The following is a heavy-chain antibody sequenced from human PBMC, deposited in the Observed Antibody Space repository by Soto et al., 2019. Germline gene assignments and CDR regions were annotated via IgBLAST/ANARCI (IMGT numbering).Heavy chain of an antibody. CDR3: ATLRDPFTWFDP. Sequence: GESLKISCKVSGDSLSYYWIGWVRQMPGKGLEWMGIIYPGDSDTRYSPSFQGQVTISADKSISTAYLQWSSLKASDTAMYFCATLRDPFTWFDPWGQGTLVTVSS. CDR2: IYPGDSDT. J-gene: IGHJ5*02. V-gene: IGHV5-51*01. CDR1: GDSLSYYW.